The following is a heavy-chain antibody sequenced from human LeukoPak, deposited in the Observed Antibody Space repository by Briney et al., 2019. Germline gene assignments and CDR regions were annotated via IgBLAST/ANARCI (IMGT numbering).Heavy chain of an antibody. Sequence: GGSLRLSCAASGFTFSGSAMHWVRQGFGEGLEWVCRIRSKANSYATAYAASVKGRFTISRDDSKNTAYLQMNSLKTEDTAVYYCAYGDYAAGLWGQGTLVTVSS. CDR2: IRSKANSYAT. V-gene: IGHV3-73*01. J-gene: IGHJ4*02. CDR3: AYGDYAAGL. D-gene: IGHD4-17*01. CDR1: GFTFSGSA.